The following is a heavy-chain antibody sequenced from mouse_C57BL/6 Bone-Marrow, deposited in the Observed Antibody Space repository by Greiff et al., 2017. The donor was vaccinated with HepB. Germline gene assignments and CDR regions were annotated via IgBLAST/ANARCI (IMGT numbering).Heavy chain of an antibody. CDR2: IWSGGST. CDR1: GFSLTSYG. J-gene: IGHJ1*03. CDR3: ASKGPYWYFDV. V-gene: IGHV2-2*01. Sequence: QVQLKESGPGLVQPSQSLSITCTVSGFSLTSYGVHWVRQSPGKGLEWLGVIWSGGSTDYDAAFISRLSISKDNSKCQVFFKMNSLQADDTAIYYCASKGPYWYFDVWGTGTTVTVSS.